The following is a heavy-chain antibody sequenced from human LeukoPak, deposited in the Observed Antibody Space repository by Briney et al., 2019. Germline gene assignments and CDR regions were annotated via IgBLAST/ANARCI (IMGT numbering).Heavy chain of an antibody. CDR2: ISYDGSSK. Sequence: GRSLRLSCAASGFTFSSYPMHWVRQAPGKGLEWVAVISYDGSSKYYAESVKGRFTISRDDSKNTLYLQMNRLRADDTAVYCCARDYGVSVYYQPGRNWGQGTLVTVSS. J-gene: IGHJ4*02. D-gene: IGHD3-22*01. CDR1: GFTFSSYP. CDR3: ARDYGVSVYYQPGRN. V-gene: IGHV3-30*04.